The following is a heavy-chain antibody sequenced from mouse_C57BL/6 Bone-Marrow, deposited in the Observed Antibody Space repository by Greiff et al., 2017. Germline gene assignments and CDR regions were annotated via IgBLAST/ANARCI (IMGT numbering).Heavy chain of an antibody. V-gene: IGHV1-55*01. Sequence: QVQLQQSGAELVKPGASVKMSCKASGYTFTSYWITWVKQRPGQGLEWIGDIYPGSGSTNYNEKFKSKATLTVDTSSSTAYMQLSSLTSEDSAVSYCAREGLDWDVLWYFDVWGTGTTVTVSS. D-gene: IGHD4-1*01. CDR2: IYPGSGST. CDR1: GYTFTSYW. CDR3: AREGLDWDVLWYFDV. J-gene: IGHJ1*03.